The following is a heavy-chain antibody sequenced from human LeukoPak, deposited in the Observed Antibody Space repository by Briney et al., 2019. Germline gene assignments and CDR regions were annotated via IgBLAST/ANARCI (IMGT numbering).Heavy chain of an antibody. D-gene: IGHD3-9*01. Sequence: SESLSLTCSVAGGSISSYYWSWIRQSPGKGLEWIGYIYYSGSTNYNPSLKSRVIISIDTSKNQFSLKLSSVTAADTAVYYCAREQVMYYDVLTGYSRPYNWFDPWGQGTLVTVSS. CDR2: IYYSGST. J-gene: IGHJ5*02. CDR3: AREQVMYYDVLTGYSRPYNWFDP. V-gene: IGHV4-59*01. CDR1: GGSISSYY.